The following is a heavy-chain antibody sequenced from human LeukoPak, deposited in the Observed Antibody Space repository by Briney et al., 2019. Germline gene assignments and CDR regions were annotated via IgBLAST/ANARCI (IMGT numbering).Heavy chain of an antibody. Sequence: GGSLRLSCAASGFTFSSFTMHWVRQAPGKGLEWVAVMSFDGSYKHYADSVKGRFTISRDNSNNTLSLQMDSLRFDDTAVYFCTRGQEYHNSADVDYWGRGTLVTVSS. J-gene: IGHJ4*02. CDR1: GFTFSSFT. D-gene: IGHD1-1*01. CDR3: TRGQEYHNSADVDY. V-gene: IGHV3-30*04. CDR2: MSFDGSYK.